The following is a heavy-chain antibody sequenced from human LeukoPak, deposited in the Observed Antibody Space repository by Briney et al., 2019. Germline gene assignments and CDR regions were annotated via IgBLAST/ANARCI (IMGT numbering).Heavy chain of an antibody. V-gene: IGHV3-7*01. CDR3: ATWYSTYY. J-gene: IGHJ4*02. CDR2: IKQDGSEK. CDR1: GFTFSTYW. D-gene: IGHD2-21*01. Sequence: GGSLRLSCTASGFTFSTYWMNWVRQAPGKGLQWVANIKQDGSEKYYADSVWGRFTISRDNAKNSRFLQMNSLRAEDTAVYYCATWYSTYYWGQGTLVTVSS.